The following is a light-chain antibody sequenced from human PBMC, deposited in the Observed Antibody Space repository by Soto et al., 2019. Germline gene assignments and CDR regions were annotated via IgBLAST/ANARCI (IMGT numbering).Light chain of an antibody. Sequence: QTVVTQPPSVSGAPGQRVTISCTGSSSNIGAGYDVHWYQQLPGTAPKLLIYGNSNRPSGVPDRFSGSKSGTAASLAITGVQAEDEADYYCQSHDSSLSGNVVFGGGTKLTVL. V-gene: IGLV1-40*01. CDR1: SSNIGAGYD. J-gene: IGLJ2*01. CDR3: QSHDSSLSGNVV. CDR2: GNS.